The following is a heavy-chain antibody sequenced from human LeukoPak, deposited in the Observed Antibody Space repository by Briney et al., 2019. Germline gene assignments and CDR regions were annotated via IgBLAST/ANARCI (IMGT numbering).Heavy chain of an antibody. V-gene: IGHV4-30-2*01. CDR2: IYHSGTT. CDR3: ARVTTVTTFGY. CDR1: GDSISSGGYS. Sequence: SETLSLTCAVSGDSISSGGYSWSWIRQPPGKGLEWIGYIYHSGTTYYNPSLKSRVTISVDRSKNQFSLKLSSVTAADTAVYYCARVTTVTTFGYWGQGTLVTVSS. J-gene: IGHJ4*02. D-gene: IGHD4-17*01.